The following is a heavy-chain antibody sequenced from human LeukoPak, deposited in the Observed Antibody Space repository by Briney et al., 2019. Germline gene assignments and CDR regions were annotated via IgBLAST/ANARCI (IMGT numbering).Heavy chain of an antibody. Sequence: PSETLSLTCAVYGGSFSGYYWSWIRHPPGKGLEWIGEINHSGSTNYNPSLKSRVTISVDTSKNQFSLKLSSVTAADTAVYFCARDDDIGFGESYFDYWGQGTLVTVSS. CDR3: ARDDDIGFGESYFDY. D-gene: IGHD3-10*01. V-gene: IGHV4-34*01. CDR1: GGSFSGYY. J-gene: IGHJ4*02. CDR2: INHSGST.